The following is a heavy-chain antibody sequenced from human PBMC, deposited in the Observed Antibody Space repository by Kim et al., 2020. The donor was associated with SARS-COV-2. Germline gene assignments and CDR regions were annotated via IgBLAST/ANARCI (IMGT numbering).Heavy chain of an antibody. V-gene: IGHV1-69*13. CDR1: GGTFSSYA. CDR3: ARMGGHRNCSGGSCSQRDAFDI. Sequence: SVKVSCKASGGTFSSYAISWVRQAPGQGLEWMGGIIPIFGTANYAQKFQGRVTITADESTSTAYMELSSLRSEDTAVYYCARMGGHRNCSGGSCSQRDAFDIWGQGTMVTVSS. J-gene: IGHJ3*02. CDR2: IIPIFGTA. D-gene: IGHD2-15*01.